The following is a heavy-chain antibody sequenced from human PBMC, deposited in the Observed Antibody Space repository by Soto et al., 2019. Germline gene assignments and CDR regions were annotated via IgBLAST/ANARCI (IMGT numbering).Heavy chain of an antibody. D-gene: IGHD2-15*01. Sequence: GGSPRLRSGAAGLIFNELGVRRVRQEKGKGLEWVAVIWYDGSNKYYADSVKGRFTFSRDNSKNTMSLHMNSLRAEDTAVYYCARWGCSGSNCNLNQRSFDLWGQGTLVTVSS. V-gene: IGHV3-33*08. J-gene: IGHJ4*02. CDR1: GLIFNELG. CDR3: ARWGCSGSNCNLNQRSFDL. CDR2: IWYDGSNK.